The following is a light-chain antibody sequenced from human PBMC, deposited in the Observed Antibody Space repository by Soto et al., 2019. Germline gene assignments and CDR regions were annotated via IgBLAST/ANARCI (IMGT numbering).Light chain of an antibody. CDR1: QSVSSSD. CDR3: QQYGSSSWT. Sequence: VLPQSEGTLSLSHGERATLSCGASQSVSSSDLAWYQQKPGQAPRLLMYDASSRATGIPDRFSGSGSGTDFTLTISRLDPEDFAVYYCQQYGSSSWTFGQGTQL. V-gene: IGKV3-20*01. J-gene: IGKJ1*01. CDR2: DAS.